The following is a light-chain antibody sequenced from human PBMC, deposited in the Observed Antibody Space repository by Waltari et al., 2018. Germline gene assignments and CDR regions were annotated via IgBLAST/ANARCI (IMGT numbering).Light chain of an antibody. V-gene: IGKV1-5*01. CDR1: QSISDY. CDR3: QHYSGFSSRT. J-gene: IGKJ1*01. CDR2: DAS. Sequence: DIQMTQSPSTLSPSVGDTVTLTCRASQSISDYLAWYQQKPGKAPKLLIYDASTLKNGVPSRFSGSVSGTEFTLTISSLQPDDFATYYCQHYSGFSSRTFGQGTKVDIE.